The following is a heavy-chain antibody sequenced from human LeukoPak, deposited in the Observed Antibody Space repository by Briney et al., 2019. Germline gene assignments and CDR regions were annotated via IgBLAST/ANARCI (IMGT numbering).Heavy chain of an antibody. D-gene: IGHD3-10*02. J-gene: IGHJ4*02. CDR2: IYPGDSDT. CDR1: GYSFTSYW. V-gene: IGHV5-51*01. Sequence: GESLQISCKGSGYSFTSYWIGWVRPMPGKGLEWMGSIYPGDSDTRYSPSFQGQVTISADKSISTAYLQWSSLKASDTAMYYCARFATTMWVDYWGQGTLVTVSS. CDR3: ARFATTMWVDY.